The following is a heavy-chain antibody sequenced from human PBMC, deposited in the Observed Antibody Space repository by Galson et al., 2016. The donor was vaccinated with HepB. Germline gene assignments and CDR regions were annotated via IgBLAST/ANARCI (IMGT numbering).Heavy chain of an antibody. J-gene: IGHJ2*01. V-gene: IGHV3-7*01. CDR1: GFMLSSYC. CDR2: IKEVGSEK. Sequence: SLRLSCAVSGFMLSSYCMAWVRQAPWKGLEWVAIIKEVGSEKYYVGFVEGRFTISRDNPKNSVYLQMTSLRAEDTALYYCARVFGADYGGIWYSDLWGRGTLVTVSS. D-gene: IGHD4-23*01. CDR3: ARVFGADYGGIWYSDL.